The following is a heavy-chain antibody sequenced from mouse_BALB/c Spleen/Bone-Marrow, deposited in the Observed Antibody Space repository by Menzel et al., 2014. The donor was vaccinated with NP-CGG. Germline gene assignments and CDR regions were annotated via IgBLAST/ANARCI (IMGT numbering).Heavy chain of an antibody. D-gene: IGHD1-1*01. CDR1: GFNIKDTY. J-gene: IGHJ3*01. CDR3: AFYYYGSSPFAY. Sequence: VQLQQSGAELVKPGASVKLSCTASGFNIKDTYMHWVKQRPEQGLEWIGRIDPANGNTKYDPKFQGKATITADTSSNTAYLQISSLTSGGTAVYYCAFYYYGSSPFAYWGQGTLVTVSA. CDR2: IDPANGNT. V-gene: IGHV14-3*02.